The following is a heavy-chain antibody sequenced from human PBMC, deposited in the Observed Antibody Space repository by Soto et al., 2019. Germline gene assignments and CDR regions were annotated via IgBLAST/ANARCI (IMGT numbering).Heavy chain of an antibody. CDR2: IVPIVDTS. D-gene: IGHD5-12*01. V-gene: IGHV1-69*12. CDR1: GGTFSSYA. J-gene: IGHJ4*02. CDR3: VRVVAIPGYPDN. Sequence: QVQLVQSGAEVRQPASSVKVSCKTSGGTFSSYAIRWVRQAPEQGLEWMGGIVPIVDTSTDAQKFQGRVTITADESTSTVYMELSSLRSDDTAVYYCVRVVAIPGYPDNWGQGTLVTVSS.